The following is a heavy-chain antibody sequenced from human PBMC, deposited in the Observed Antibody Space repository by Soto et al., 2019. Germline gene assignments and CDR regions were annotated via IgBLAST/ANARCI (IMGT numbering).Heavy chain of an antibody. J-gene: IGHJ6*03. V-gene: IGHV3-64*01. Sequence: PGGSLRLSCAAPGFTFSSYSMHWVRQAPGKGLEYVSAISSNGGSTYYANSVKGRFTISRDNSKNTLYLQMGSLRAEDMAVYYCARRQQEYCYYMDVWGKGTTVTVSS. CDR1: GFTFSSYS. D-gene: IGHD6-13*01. CDR2: ISSNGGST. CDR3: ARRQQEYCYYMDV.